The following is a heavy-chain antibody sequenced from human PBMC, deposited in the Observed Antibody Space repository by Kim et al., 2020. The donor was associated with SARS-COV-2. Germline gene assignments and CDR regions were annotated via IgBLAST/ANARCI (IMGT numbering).Heavy chain of an antibody. V-gene: IGHV4-4*02. CDR1: GDSVSSSYW. Sequence: SETLSLTCAVSGDSVSSSYWWSWVRQPPGRGLEWIAEIYQTGSVNYNPSLKSRVTVAVDKSKNQFSLRLTSVTAADTAIYYCAKNGPWLRLDFWGQGILV. J-gene: IGHJ4*02. CDR3: AKNGPWLRLDF. CDR2: IYQTGSV. D-gene: IGHD5-12*01.